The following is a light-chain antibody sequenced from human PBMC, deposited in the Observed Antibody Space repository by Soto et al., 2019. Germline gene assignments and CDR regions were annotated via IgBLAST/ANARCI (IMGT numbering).Light chain of an antibody. CDR2: EDN. V-gene: IGLV6-57*03. J-gene: IGLJ3*02. CDR3: QSYDATNRV. Sequence: NFMLTQPHSVSESPGKTVTISCTRSSGSIASNFVQWYQQRPGSAPTTVIYEDNQRPSGVPDRFSGSVDSSSNSASLTISGLQTEDEADYYCQSYDATNRVFGGGTQLTVL. CDR1: SGSIASNF.